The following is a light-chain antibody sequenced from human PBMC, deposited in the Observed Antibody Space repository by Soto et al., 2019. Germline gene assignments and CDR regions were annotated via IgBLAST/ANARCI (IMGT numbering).Light chain of an antibody. Sequence: QSALTQPASVSGAPGQWITISCTGTSINVGGYNFVSWYQHHPGKAPKLMIYGISNRPSGVSNRFSGSKSGNTASLAISGLQADDEADYYCQSYTSSITSLFGAGTKLTVL. V-gene: IGLV2-14*03. CDR2: GIS. CDR3: QSYTSSITSL. J-gene: IGLJ2*01. CDR1: SINVGGYNF.